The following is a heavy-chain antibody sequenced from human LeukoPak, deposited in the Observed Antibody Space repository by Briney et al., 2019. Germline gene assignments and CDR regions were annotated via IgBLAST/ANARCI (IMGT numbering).Heavy chain of an antibody. CDR2: INHSGST. CDR3: ARTEGYSYGSLDY. D-gene: IGHD5-18*01. V-gene: IGHV4-34*01. Sequence: PSETLSLTCAVYGGSFSGYYWSWIRQPPGKGLEWIGEINHSGSTNYNPSLKSRVTISVDTSKNQFSLKLSSVTAADTAVYYCARTEGYSYGSLDYWGQGTLVTVSS. CDR1: GGSFSGYY. J-gene: IGHJ4*02.